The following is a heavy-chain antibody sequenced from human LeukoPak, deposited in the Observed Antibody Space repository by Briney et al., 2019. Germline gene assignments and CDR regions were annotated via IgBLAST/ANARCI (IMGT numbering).Heavy chain of an antibody. Sequence: GGSLRLSCAASGFTFSSYAMSWVRQAPGKGLEWVSAISGSGGSTYYADSVKGRFTISRDNSKNTLYLQMNSLRAKDTAVYYCAKRPGYYYDSSGYYQPTDYWGQGTLVTVSS. D-gene: IGHD3-22*01. V-gene: IGHV3-23*01. J-gene: IGHJ4*02. CDR2: ISGSGGST. CDR1: GFTFSSYA. CDR3: AKRPGYYYDSSGYYQPTDY.